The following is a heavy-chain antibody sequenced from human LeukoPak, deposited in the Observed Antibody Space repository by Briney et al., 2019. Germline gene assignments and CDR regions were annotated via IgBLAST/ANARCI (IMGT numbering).Heavy chain of an antibody. CDR3: ARDDGTAIDY. D-gene: IGHD5-18*01. CDR1: GGSISSYY. CDR2: IYCSGST. Sequence: PSETLSLTCTVSGGSISSYYWSWIRQPPGKGLEWIGYIYCSGSTNYNPSLKSRVTISVDTSKNQFSLKLSSVTAADTAVYYCARDDGTAIDYWGQGTLVTVSS. J-gene: IGHJ4*02. V-gene: IGHV4-59*01.